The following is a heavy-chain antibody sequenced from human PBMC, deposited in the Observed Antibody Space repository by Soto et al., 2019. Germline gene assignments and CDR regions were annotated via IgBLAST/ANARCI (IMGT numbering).Heavy chain of an antibody. V-gene: IGHV4-4*07. Sequence: SETLSLTCPVSGASISSFNWNWVRQPAGKGPEWVGRLNIAGTINYNPSLKSRITMSMDTSKNQISLHLRSVTAADTAIYYCARDRGEYTSSWFWYFSHWGHGTLVTVSS. J-gene: IGHJ2*01. CDR1: GASISSFN. CDR2: LNIAGTI. CDR3: ARDRGEYTSSWFWYFSH. D-gene: IGHD6-13*01.